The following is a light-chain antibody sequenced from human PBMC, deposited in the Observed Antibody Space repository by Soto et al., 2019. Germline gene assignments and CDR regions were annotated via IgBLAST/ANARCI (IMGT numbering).Light chain of an antibody. CDR2: AVS. CDR3: QQANTFPLT. Sequence: DIQMTQSPSSVSASVGDRVTITCRASQGIYNWLAWYQQKPGKAPKLLISAVSNLQSGVPSRFSGSGYGTDFTLTISSLQPEDFATYSCQQANTFPLTLGPGTKVDIK. CDR1: QGIYNW. J-gene: IGKJ3*01. V-gene: IGKV1D-12*01.